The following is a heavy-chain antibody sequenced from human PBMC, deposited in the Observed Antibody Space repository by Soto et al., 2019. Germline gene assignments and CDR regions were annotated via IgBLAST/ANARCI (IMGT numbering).Heavy chain of an antibody. Sequence: ASVKVSCKASGGTFSSYAISWVRQAPGQGLEWMGGIIPIFGTANYAQKFQGRVTITADESTSTAYMELSSLRSEDTAVYYCARGDYYYDSSGYYDHDAFDIWGQGTMVTVS. D-gene: IGHD3-22*01. V-gene: IGHV1-69*13. J-gene: IGHJ3*02. CDR2: IIPIFGTA. CDR3: ARGDYYYDSSGYYDHDAFDI. CDR1: GGTFSSYA.